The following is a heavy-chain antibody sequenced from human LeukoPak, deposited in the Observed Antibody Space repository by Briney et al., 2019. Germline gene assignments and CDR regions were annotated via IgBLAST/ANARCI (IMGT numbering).Heavy chain of an antibody. CDR2: IIPIFGTA. CDR3: ASRTVAVAATYYYYYGMDV. J-gene: IGHJ6*04. D-gene: IGHD2-15*01. V-gene: IGHV1-69*13. CDR1: GGTFSSYA. Sequence: SVKVSCKASGGTFSSYASSWVREAPGQRLEWMGGIIPIFGTANYAQKFQGRVTITADESTSTAYMELSSLRSEDTAVYYCASRTVAVAATYYYYYGMDVWGKGTTVTVSS.